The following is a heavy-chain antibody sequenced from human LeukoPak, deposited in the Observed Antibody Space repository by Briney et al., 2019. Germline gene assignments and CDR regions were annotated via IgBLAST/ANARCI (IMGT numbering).Heavy chain of an antibody. CDR2: IYTRGST. CDR1: GGSLSSYY. V-gene: IGHV4-4*09. J-gene: IGHJ6*03. Sequence: PSQTLSLTCLVSGGSLSSYYWSWIRQPHGKGLEWIGSIYTRGSTNYSTSLNSGVTISVDTSKNQFTLKLSSVTAADTAVYYCARHPLYSKRDGYYYYCMDVWGKGTTVTVSS. D-gene: IGHD4-11*01. CDR3: ARHPLYSKRDGYYYYCMDV.